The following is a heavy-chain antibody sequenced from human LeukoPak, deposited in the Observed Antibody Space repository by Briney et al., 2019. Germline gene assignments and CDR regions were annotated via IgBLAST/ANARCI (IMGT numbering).Heavy chain of an antibody. CDR1: GITFRNYG. J-gene: IGHJ6*02. D-gene: IGHD3-22*01. V-gene: IGHV3-7*01. CDR2: IKQDGSEK. CDR3: WLLIPDYGVDV. Sequence: GGSLRLSCAASGITFRNYGMSWVRQAPGKGLEWVANIKQDGSEKYYVDSVRGRFTISRDNAQNLLYLQMNSLRVEDTAVYYSWLLIPDYGVDVWGQGIVVTVSS.